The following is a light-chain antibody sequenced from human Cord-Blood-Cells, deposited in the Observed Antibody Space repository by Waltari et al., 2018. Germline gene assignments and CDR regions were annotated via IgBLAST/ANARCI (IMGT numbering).Light chain of an antibody. CDR3: QQYNSYWT. V-gene: IGKV1-5*03. J-gene: IGKJ1*01. CDR2: KAS. Sequence: DIQMTQSPSTLSASVGDRVTITCRASQSISSWLAWYQQKPGTAPKLMIYKASSVESGVPSRCSGSGSGTEFTLTISSLQPDDVATYYCQQYNSYWTFGQGTKVEIK. CDR1: QSISSW.